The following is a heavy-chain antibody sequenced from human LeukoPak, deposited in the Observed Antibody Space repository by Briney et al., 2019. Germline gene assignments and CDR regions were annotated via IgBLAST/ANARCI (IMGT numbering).Heavy chain of an antibody. CDR1: GYTFTSYG. Sequence: GASVKVSCKASGYTFTSYGISWVRQAPGQGLEWVGGIIPIFGTANYAQKFQGRVTITADESTSTAYMELSSLRSEDTAVYYCARGRVWCSGGSCYGPYDAFDIWGQGTMVTVSS. V-gene: IGHV1-69*13. J-gene: IGHJ3*02. D-gene: IGHD2-15*01. CDR3: ARGRVWCSGGSCYGPYDAFDI. CDR2: IIPIFGTA.